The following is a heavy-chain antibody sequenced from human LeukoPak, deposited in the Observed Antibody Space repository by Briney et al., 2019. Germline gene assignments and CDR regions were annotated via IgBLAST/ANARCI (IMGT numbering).Heavy chain of an antibody. CDR2: INIDGNTS. CDR3: ARASALATPPFAY. D-gene: IGHD5-12*01. V-gene: IGHV3-74*01. Sequence: GESLRLSCAASGFTFSSYWMHWVRQAPGKGLVWVSRINIDGNTSNYADSVKGRFTISRDNAKNAVYLQMNSLRVEDTAVYYCARASALATPPFAYWGQGTLVTVSS. CDR1: GFTFSSYW. J-gene: IGHJ4*02.